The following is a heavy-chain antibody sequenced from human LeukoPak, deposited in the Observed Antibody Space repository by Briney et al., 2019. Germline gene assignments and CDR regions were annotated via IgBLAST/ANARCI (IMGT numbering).Heavy chain of an antibody. D-gene: IGHD2-2*01. CDR2: ISYDGTNK. J-gene: IGHJ4*02. Sequence: GGSLRLSCVPSGFPFSRYGMHWVRQAPGKGLEWVAVISYDGTNKYYADSVNGRFTISRDNSKNTLSLQMNSLRPEDTAVYYCTKAQDCSGISCYNRGVSSYWGQGTQVTVSS. CDR1: GFPFSRYG. CDR3: TKAQDCSGISCYNRGVSSY. V-gene: IGHV3-30*18.